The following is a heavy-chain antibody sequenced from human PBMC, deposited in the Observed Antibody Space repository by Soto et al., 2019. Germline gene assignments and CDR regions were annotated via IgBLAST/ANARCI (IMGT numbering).Heavy chain of an antibody. J-gene: IGHJ4*02. CDR1: GLTVSRTQ. D-gene: IGHD6-6*01. CDR3: ARAREPEYSSSIFFDY. CDR2: IYSGGST. Sequence: PGGSLRLSYAVSGLTVSRTQMSWVRQAPGRGLQWVSVIYSGGSTYYANAVKGRFTISRDISENTVYLELDKLTVDDTAVYYCARAREPEYSSSIFFDYWGRGTLVTVSS. V-gene: IGHV3-53*01.